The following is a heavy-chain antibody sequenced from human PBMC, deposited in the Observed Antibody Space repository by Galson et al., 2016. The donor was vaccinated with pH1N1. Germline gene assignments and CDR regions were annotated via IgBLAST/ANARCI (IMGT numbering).Heavy chain of an antibody. J-gene: IGHJ4*02. CDR1: GYSVTRYY. CDR2: IDPSDGTT. CDR3: ARRYYFDY. Sequence: PVKVSCKASGYSVTRYYMHWVRQAPGQGLEWMGIIDPSDGTTTYSQKFHGRITMTRDTPTNSVYMELSSLTSDDTAVYYCARRYYFDYWGQGTLITVSS. V-gene: IGHV1-46*01.